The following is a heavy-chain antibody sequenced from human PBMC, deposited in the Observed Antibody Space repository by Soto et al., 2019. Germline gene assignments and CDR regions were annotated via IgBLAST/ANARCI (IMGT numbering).Heavy chain of an antibody. Sequence: PSGTLSLTCAVSGGPIRGRYYYLGRPPPAPGKGPEWIGSVFYTGFTPYNPSLESRVSVSVDTSKNQFSLKVSGVSAADTAVYYCATSQKGYNWNYFDHWGQGALVTVSS. CDR2: VFYTGFT. V-gene: IGHV4-39*01. CDR3: ATSQKGYNWNYFDH. J-gene: IGHJ4*02. CDR1: GGPIRGRYYY. D-gene: IGHD1-20*01.